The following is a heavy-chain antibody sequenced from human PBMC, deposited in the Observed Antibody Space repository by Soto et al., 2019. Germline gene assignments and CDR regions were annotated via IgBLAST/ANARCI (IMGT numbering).Heavy chain of an antibody. V-gene: IGHV1-18*01. CDR1: GYTFTSYC. D-gene: IGHD3-3*01. Sequence: ASVKVSCKASGYTFTSYCISWVRQAPGQGLEWMGWISAYNGNTNYAQKLQGRVTMTTDTSTSTAYMELRSLRSDDTAVYYCARDLITIFGVVDAFDIWGQGTMVTVSS. CDR2: ISAYNGNT. CDR3: ARDLITIFGVVDAFDI. J-gene: IGHJ3*02.